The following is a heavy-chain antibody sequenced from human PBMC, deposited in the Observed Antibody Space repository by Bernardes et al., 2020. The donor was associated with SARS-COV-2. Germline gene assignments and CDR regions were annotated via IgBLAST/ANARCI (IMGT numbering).Heavy chain of an antibody. V-gene: IGHV4-59*12. CDR1: GGSIRSYY. Sequence: SETLSLTCTVSGGSIRSYYWSWIRQPPGPGLEWIGYIYYSGSTNYNPSLKSRVSISLDTSKNQFSLKLSSVTAADTAVYFCARGRGGSPAFFDSWGQGILVTVSS. J-gene: IGHJ4*02. D-gene: IGHD1-26*01. CDR2: IYYSGST. CDR3: ARGRGGSPAFFDS.